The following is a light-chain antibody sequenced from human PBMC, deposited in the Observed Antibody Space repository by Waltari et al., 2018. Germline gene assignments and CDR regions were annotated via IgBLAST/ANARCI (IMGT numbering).Light chain of an antibody. CDR1: SSDVGGYNY. CDR2: DVG. J-gene: IGLJ2*01. CDR3: SSYTNSSPV. Sequence: QSALTQPASVSGSPGQSITIPCTGTSSDVGGYNYVSWYQQHPGKAPKLIIYDVGNRPSGVSNRFSGSKSGNTASLTISGLQAEDEADYYCSSYTNSSPVFGGGTKLTVL. V-gene: IGLV2-14*01.